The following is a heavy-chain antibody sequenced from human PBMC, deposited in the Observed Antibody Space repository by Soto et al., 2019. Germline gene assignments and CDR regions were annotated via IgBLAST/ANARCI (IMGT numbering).Heavy chain of an antibody. V-gene: IGHV1-18*01. CDR2: ISTHSSKT. Sequence: GASVKVSCKASGYAFSTYGVNWVRQAPGQGLEWMGWISTHSSKTDYAHNLQGRVTMTTDTSTATAYMELRSLRSDDTAVYYCARDFYYDSRGYSKNPGYWRQGTLVTVSS. D-gene: IGHD3-22*01. CDR3: ARDFYYDSRGYSKNPGY. CDR1: GYAFSTYG. J-gene: IGHJ4*02.